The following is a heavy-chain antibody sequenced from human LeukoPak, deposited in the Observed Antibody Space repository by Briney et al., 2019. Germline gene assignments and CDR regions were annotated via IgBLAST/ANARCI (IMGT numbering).Heavy chain of an antibody. CDR2: IYTSGST. CDR3: ARERYYDILTDDAFDI. J-gene: IGHJ3*02. CDR1: GGSISSYY. D-gene: IGHD3-9*01. Sequence: KTSETLSLTCTVSGGSISSYYWSWIRQPAGKGLEWIGRIYTSGSTNYNPSLKSRVTVSVDTSKNQFSLKLSSVTAADTAVYYCARERYYDILTDDAFDIWGQGTMVTVSS. V-gene: IGHV4-4*07.